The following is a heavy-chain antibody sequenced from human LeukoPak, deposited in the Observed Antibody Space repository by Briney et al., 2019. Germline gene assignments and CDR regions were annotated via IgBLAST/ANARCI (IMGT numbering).Heavy chain of an antibody. CDR3: AGHTDGTTKDV. CDR2: MYYYGAT. Sequence: SETLSLTCTVSGGSLSSHYWSWIRQPPGKGLQWIGNMYYYGATNYNPSLKSRVTMSIDTSKNQFSLKLISVTAADTAAYYCAGHTDGTTKDVWGLGTLVSVSS. D-gene: IGHD1-7*01. J-gene: IGHJ2*01. CDR1: GGSLSSHY. V-gene: IGHV4-59*08.